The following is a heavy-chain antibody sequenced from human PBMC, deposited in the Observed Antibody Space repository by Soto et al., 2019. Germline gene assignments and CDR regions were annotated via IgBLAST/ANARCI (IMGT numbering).Heavy chain of an antibody. Sequence: PGESLKISCKGSGHSFTSYWIGWVRQMPGKGLEWMEIIYPGDSDTRYSPSFQGQVTISADKSISTAYLQWSSLKASDTAMYYCHAHCISTSLPCDYYYGMDVWGQGTTVTVSS. CDR3: HAHCISTSLPCDYYYGMDV. D-gene: IGHD2-2*01. V-gene: IGHV5-51*01. CDR1: GHSFTSYW. J-gene: IGHJ6*02. CDR2: IYPGDSDT.